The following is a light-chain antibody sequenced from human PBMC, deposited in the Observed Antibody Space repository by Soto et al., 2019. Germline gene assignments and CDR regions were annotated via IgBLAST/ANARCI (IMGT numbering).Light chain of an antibody. J-gene: IGKJ5*01. CDR1: QGISNY. V-gene: IGKV1-27*01. CDR3: QQYNNWPTIT. Sequence: DIQMTQSPSSLSASVRDRLTITCRASQGISNYLAWFQQKPGKVPKLLLYAASTLQSGVPPRFSGSGSGTDFTLTTSSLQSADFAVYYCQQYNNWPTITFGQGTRLENK. CDR2: AAS.